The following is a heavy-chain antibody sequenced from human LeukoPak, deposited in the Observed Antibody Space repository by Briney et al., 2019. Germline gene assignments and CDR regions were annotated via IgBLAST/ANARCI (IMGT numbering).Heavy chain of an antibody. CDR3: AKERYSYGFFDY. Sequence: GGSLRLSCAASGFTFSSYAMSWVRQAPGKGLEWVSTITISGAGTYYADSVKGRFTISRDNSKNTLYLQMNSLRAEDTAVYYCAKERYSYGFFDYWGQGTLVTVSS. J-gene: IGHJ4*02. D-gene: IGHD5-18*01. V-gene: IGHV3-23*01. CDR2: ITISGAGT. CDR1: GFTFSSYA.